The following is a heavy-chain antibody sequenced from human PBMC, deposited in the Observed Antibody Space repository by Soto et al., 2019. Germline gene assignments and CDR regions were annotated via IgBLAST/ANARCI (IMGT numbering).Heavy chain of an antibody. J-gene: IGHJ5*02. D-gene: IGHD3-16*01. CDR2: ISSSGSTI. CDR1: GFTFSSYE. Sequence: EVQLVESGGGLVQPGGSLRLSCAASGFTFSSYEMNWVRQAPGKGLEWVSYISSSGSTIYYADSVKGRFTISRDNVKSSLYLQMNSLRAEDTAVYYCARDVTSWFDPWGQGTLVTVSS. V-gene: IGHV3-48*03. CDR3: ARDVTSWFDP.